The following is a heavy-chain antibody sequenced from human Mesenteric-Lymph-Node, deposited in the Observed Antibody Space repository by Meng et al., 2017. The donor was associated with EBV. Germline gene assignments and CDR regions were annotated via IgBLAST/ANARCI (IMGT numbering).Heavy chain of an antibody. CDR2: ISGSGDTT. CDR1: GFTFSNYA. Sequence: GGGLVRPGGYLGLSFEASGFTFSNYAMSWVRQAPGKGLEWVSAISGSGDTTYYADSVKGRFTISRDNSRNTLFLQMTSLRVDDTAVYYCVKDDRGAGAVGDVGFDYWGQGTLVTVSS. V-gene: IGHV3-23*01. CDR3: VKDDRGAGAVGDVGFDY. J-gene: IGHJ4*02. D-gene: IGHD1-26*01.